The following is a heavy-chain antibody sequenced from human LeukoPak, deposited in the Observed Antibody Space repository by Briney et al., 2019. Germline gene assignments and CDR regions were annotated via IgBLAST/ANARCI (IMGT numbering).Heavy chain of an antibody. J-gene: IGHJ4*02. V-gene: IGHV3-30*02. CDR3: AKDRGIQLWCPDY. D-gene: IGHD5-18*01. CDR2: IRYDGSNK. CDR1: GFTFSSYG. Sequence: GRSLRLSCAASGFTFSSYGMHWVRQAPGKGLEWVAFIRYDGSNKYYADSVKGRFTISRDNSKNTLYLQMNSLRAEDTAVYYCAKDRGIQLWCPDYWGQGTLVTVSS.